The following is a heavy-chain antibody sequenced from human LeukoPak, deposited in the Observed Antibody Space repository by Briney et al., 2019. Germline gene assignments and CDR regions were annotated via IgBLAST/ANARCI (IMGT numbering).Heavy chain of an antibody. V-gene: IGHV3-30*04. J-gene: IGHJ4*02. D-gene: IGHD3-10*01. CDR2: ISYDGSNK. CDR3: ARVYSHYGSGSYYNGYFDY. CDR1: GFTFSSYA. Sequence: GRSLRLSCAASGFTFSSYAMRWVRQAPGKGLEWVAVISYDGSNKYYADSVKGRFTISRDNSKNTLYLQMNSLRAEDTAVYYCARVYSHYGSGSYYNGYFDYWGQGTLVTVSS.